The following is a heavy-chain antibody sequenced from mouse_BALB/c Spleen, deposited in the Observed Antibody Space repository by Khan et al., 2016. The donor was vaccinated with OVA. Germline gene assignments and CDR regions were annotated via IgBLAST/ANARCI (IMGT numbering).Heavy chain of an antibody. CDR2: INPNNGGT. Sequence: QMQLEESGAELVKPGASVKLSCKASGYIFTSYYMYWVKQRPGQVLEWIGEINPNNGGTNFNEKLKNKATLLVEKSSSTTYLQLISLTSEDSAVYYCIRTAYGSFAYWGPGTLVTVSA. CDR1: GYIFTSYY. J-gene: IGHJ3*01. CDR3: IRTAYGSFAY. D-gene: IGHD2-2*01. V-gene: IGHV1-53*01.